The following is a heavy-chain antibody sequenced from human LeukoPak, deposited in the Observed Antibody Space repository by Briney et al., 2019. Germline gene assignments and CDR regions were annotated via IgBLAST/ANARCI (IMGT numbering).Heavy chain of an antibody. D-gene: IGHD2-2*03. J-gene: IGHJ3*02. V-gene: IGHV3-23*01. Sequence: GGSLRLSCAASGFTFSSYAMSWVRQAPGKGLEWVSAISGSGGSTYYADSVKGRFTISRDNSKNTLYLQMNSLRAEDTAVYYCAKGGLGYCSSTSCYGISNDAFDIWGQGTMVTVSS. CDR1: GFTFSSYA. CDR3: AKGGLGYCSSTSCYGISNDAFDI. CDR2: ISGSGGST.